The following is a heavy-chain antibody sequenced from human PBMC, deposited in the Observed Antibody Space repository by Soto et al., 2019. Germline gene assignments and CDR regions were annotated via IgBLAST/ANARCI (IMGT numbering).Heavy chain of an antibody. Sequence: LRLSCAASGFTFSSYSMNWVRQAPGKGLEWVSYISSSSSTIYYADSVKGRFTISRDNAKNSLYLQMNSLRAEDTAVYYCARDGGDSSSWYFAFDIWGQGTMVTVSS. D-gene: IGHD6-13*01. CDR2: ISSSSSTI. J-gene: IGHJ3*02. V-gene: IGHV3-48*01. CDR3: ARDGGDSSSWYFAFDI. CDR1: GFTFSSYS.